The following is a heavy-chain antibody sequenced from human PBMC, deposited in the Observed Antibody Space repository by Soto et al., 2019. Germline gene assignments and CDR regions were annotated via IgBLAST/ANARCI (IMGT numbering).Heavy chain of an antibody. Sequence: PSETLSLTCTVSGGSISSGGYYWSWIRQHPGKGLEWIGYIYYSGSTYYNPSLKSRVTISVDTSKNQFSLKLSSVTAADTAVYYCARGYDYYVCFGIRRLTSCIDYWG. CDR3: ARGYDYYVCFGIRRLTSCIDY. V-gene: IGHV4-31*03. CDR2: IYYSGST. D-gene: IGHD3-10*02. J-gene: IGHJ4*01. CDR1: GGSISSGGYY.